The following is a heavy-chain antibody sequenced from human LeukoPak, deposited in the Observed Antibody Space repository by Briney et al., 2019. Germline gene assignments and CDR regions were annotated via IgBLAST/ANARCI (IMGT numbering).Heavy chain of an antibody. V-gene: IGHV4-59*01. J-gene: IGHJ6*03. CDR2: IYYSGST. Sequence: MSSETLSLTCTVSGGSISSYYWSWIRQPPGKGLEWIGYIYYSGSTNYNPSLKSRVTISVDTSKNQFSLRLSSVTAADTAVYYCARARERSRGSGSYLTKDYYYYMDVWGKGTTVTVSS. CDR3: ARARERSRGSGSYLTKDYYYYMDV. D-gene: IGHD3-10*01. CDR1: GGSISSYY.